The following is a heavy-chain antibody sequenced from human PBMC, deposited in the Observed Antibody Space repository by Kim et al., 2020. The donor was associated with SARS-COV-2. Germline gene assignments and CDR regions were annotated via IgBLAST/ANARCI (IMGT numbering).Heavy chain of an antibody. J-gene: IGHJ5*02. V-gene: IGHV3-49*02. CDR2: GGTT. D-gene: IGHD1-26*01. Sequence: GGTTEYAASVKGRFTISRDDSKSIAYLQMNSLKTEDTAVYYCILANWFDPWGQGTLVTVSS. CDR3: ILANWFDP.